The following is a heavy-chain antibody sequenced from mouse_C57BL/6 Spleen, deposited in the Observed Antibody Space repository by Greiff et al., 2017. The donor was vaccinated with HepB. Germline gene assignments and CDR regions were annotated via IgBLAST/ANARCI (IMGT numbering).Heavy chain of an antibody. D-gene: IGHD1-1*01. CDR3: ARATTEGGFAY. CDR2: ILPSIGRT. V-gene: IGHV15-2*01. Sequence: VQLVESGSELRSPGSSVKLSCKDFDSEVFPIAYMSWVRQKPGHGFEWIGGILPSIGRTIYGEKFEDKATLDADTLSNTAYLELNSLTSEDSAIYYCARATTEGGFAYWGQGTLVTVSA. J-gene: IGHJ3*01. CDR1: DSEVFPIAY.